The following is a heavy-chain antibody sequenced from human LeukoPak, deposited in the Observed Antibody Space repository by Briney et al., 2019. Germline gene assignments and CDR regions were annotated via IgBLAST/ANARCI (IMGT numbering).Heavy chain of an antibody. D-gene: IGHD4-17*01. CDR2: INTNTGNP. CDR3: ARDSPLDYGDYAGNYYYGMDV. Sequence: ASVKVSCKASGYTFTSYAMNWVRQAPGQGLEWMGWINTNTGNPTYAQGFTGRFVFSLDTSVSTAYLQISSLKAEDTAVYYCARDSPLDYGDYAGNYYYGMDVWGQGTTVTVSS. V-gene: IGHV7-4-1*02. J-gene: IGHJ6*02. CDR1: GYTFTSYA.